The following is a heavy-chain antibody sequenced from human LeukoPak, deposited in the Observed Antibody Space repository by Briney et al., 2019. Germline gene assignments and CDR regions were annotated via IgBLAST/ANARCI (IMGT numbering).Heavy chain of an antibody. CDR1: GYSISSGSY. J-gene: IGHJ4*02. Sequence: SETLSLTCGVSGYSISSGSYWGWIRQPPGKGLEWIGGIYRSGFTYYNPSLKSRLTISVDTSKNQFSLKLSSVTAADPAVYYCAREKTVTIVDYWGQGTLVTVSS. CDR2: IYRSGFT. V-gene: IGHV4-38-2*02. D-gene: IGHD4-17*01. CDR3: AREKTVTIVDY.